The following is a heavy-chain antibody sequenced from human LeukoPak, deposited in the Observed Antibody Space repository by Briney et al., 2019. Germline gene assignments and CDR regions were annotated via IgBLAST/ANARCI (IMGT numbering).Heavy chain of an antibody. CDR1: GFTFSSYW. V-gene: IGHV3-30*02. J-gene: IGHJ4*02. Sequence: GGSLRLSCAASGFTFSSYWMHWVRQAPGKGLEWVAFIRYDGINKYYADSVKGRFTISRDNSKNTLYLQMNSLRAEDTAVYYCAKELAYCGGDCYSSFDYWGQGTLVTVSS. CDR3: AKELAYCGGDCYSSFDY. D-gene: IGHD2-21*02. CDR2: IRYDGINK.